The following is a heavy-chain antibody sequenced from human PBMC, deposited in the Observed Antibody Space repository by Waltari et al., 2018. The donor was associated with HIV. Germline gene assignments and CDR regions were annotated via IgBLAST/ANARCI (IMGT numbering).Heavy chain of an antibody. Sequence: LQLQESGPGLVKPSETLSLTCTVSVASTSSRIYYWGWSRQPPGKGLEWIGSIYYSGSTYYNPSLKSRVTISVDTSKNQFSLKLSSVTAADTAVYYCARPIVVGALGYGMDVWGQGTTVTVSS. CDR3: ARPIVVGALGYGMDV. V-gene: IGHV4-39*01. D-gene: IGHD2-2*01. J-gene: IGHJ6*02. CDR2: IYYSGST. CDR1: VASTSSRIYY.